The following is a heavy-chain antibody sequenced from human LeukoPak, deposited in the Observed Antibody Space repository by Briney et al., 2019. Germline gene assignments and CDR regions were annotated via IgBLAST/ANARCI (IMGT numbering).Heavy chain of an antibody. D-gene: IGHD3-10*01. Sequence: GGSLRLSCAASGFTFSGSAMHWVRQASGKGLEWVGRISSKANSYATAYAASVKGRFTISRDDSKNTAYLQMNSLKTEDTAVYYCTRHGPHYYGSGSYFGWGQGTLVTVSS. CDR3: TRHGPHYYGSGSYFG. CDR2: ISSKANSYAT. V-gene: IGHV3-73*01. CDR1: GFTFSGSA. J-gene: IGHJ4*02.